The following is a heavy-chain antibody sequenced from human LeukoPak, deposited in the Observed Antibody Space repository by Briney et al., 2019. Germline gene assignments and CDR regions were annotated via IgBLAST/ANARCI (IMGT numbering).Heavy chain of an antibody. J-gene: IGHJ4*02. Sequence: SETLSLTCAVYGGSFSGYYWSWIRQPPGKGLEWIGGSNHNGRTKYNPSLKSRVTISVDTSKNQFSLKLSSVTAADTAVYYCARAGDTSGYCEYWGQGILVTVSS. CDR3: ARAGDTSGYCEY. V-gene: IGHV4-34*01. D-gene: IGHD3-22*01. CDR1: GGSFSGYY. CDR2: SNHNGRT.